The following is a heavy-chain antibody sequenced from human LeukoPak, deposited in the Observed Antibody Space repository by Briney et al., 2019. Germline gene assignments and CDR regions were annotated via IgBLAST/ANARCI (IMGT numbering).Heavy chain of an antibody. CDR2: ISGSGGST. CDR3: AKESAQRKLVLRGYNWFDP. CDR1: GFTFSSYG. D-gene: IGHD6-13*01. Sequence: GGTLRLSCAASGFTFSSYGMSWVRQAPGKGLEWVSAISGSGGSTYYADSVKGRFTISRDNSKNTLYLQMNSLRAEDTAVYYCAKESAQRKLVLRGYNWFDPWGQGTLVTVSS. V-gene: IGHV3-23*01. J-gene: IGHJ5*02.